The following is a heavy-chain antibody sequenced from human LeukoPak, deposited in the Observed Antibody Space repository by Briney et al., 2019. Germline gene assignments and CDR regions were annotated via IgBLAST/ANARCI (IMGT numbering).Heavy chain of an antibody. CDR3: ARDGGDYRYFDL. Sequence: ASVKVSCKASGYTFTGYYMHWVRQAPGQGLEWMGWINPKSGGTNYAQKFKGRVTMTRDTSISTAYMGLSSLRSDDTAVYYCARDGGDYRYFDLWGRGTLVIVSS. CDR1: GYTFTGYY. J-gene: IGHJ2*01. CDR2: INPKSGGT. D-gene: IGHD2-21*01. V-gene: IGHV1-2*02.